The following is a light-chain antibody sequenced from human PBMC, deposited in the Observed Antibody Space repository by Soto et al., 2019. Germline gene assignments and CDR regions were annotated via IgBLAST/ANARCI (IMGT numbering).Light chain of an antibody. CDR1: SSDVGRYNR. V-gene: IGLV2-8*01. CDR3: CSFTGTTIGV. Sequence: QSALTQPPSASGSPGQSVTISCTGTSSDVGRYNRVSWYQHYPGKAPKLMIYEVNKRPSEVPDRFSGSESGNTASLTVSGLQAEDEADYYCCSFTGTTIGVFGGGTKLTVL. J-gene: IGLJ2*01. CDR2: EVN.